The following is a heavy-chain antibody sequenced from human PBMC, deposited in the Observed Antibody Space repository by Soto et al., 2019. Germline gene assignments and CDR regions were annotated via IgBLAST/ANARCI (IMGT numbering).Heavy chain of an antibody. J-gene: IGHJ4*02. CDR3: ARHNDFWSGFYYFDY. D-gene: IGHD3-3*01. CDR1: GGSISSSSYY. Sequence: SETLSLTCTVSGGSISSSSYYWGWIRQPPGKGLEWIGSIYYSGSTYYNPSLKSRVTISVDTSKNQFSLKLSSVTAADTAVYYCARHNDFWSGFYYFDYWGQGTLVTVSS. CDR2: IYYSGST. V-gene: IGHV4-39*01.